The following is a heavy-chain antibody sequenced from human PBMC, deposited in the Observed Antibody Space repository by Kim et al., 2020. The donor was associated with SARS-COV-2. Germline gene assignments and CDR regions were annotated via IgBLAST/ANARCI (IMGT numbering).Heavy chain of an antibody. J-gene: IGHJ6*02. CDR2: ISSSSSYI. Sequence: GGSLRLSCAASGFTFSSYSMNWVRQAPGKGLGWVSSISSSSSYIYYADSVKGRFTISRDNAKNSLYLQMNSLSAEDTAVYYCARAGGLTYYYGMDVWGQGTTVTVSS. CDR3: ARAGGLTYYYGMDV. V-gene: IGHV3-21*01. CDR1: GFTFSSYS. D-gene: IGHD3-9*01.